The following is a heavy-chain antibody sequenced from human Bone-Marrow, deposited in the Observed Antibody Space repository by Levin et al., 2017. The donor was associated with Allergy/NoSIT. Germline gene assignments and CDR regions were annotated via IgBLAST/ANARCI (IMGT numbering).Heavy chain of an antibody. Sequence: GGSLRLSCAASGFTFSSYAMHWVRQAPGKGLEWVAIISYDGSNKYYADSVKGRFTISRDNSKNTLYLQMNSLRVEDTAVYYCARDDNVLLWFGNFDYWGQGTLVTVSS. CDR3: ARDDNVLLWFGNFDY. CDR2: ISYDGSNK. J-gene: IGHJ4*02. D-gene: IGHD3-10*01. CDR1: GFTFSSYA. V-gene: IGHV3-30-3*01.